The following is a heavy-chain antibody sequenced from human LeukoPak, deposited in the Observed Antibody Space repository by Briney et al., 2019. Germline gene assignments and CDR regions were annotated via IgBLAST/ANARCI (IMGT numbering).Heavy chain of an antibody. V-gene: IGHV4-30-4*08. CDR2: IYYSGST. CDR3: ARHVPLGLVGAFDI. D-gene: IGHD3/OR15-3a*01. CDR1: GGSISSGDYY. Sequence: SETLSLTCTVSGGSISSGDYYWSWIRQPPGKGLEWIGYIYYSGSTNYNPSLKSRVTISVDTSKNQFSLKLSSVTAADTAVYYCARHVPLGLVGAFDIWGQGTMVTVSS. J-gene: IGHJ3*02.